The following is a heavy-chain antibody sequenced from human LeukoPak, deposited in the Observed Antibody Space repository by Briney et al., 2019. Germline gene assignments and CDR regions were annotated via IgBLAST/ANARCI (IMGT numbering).Heavy chain of an antibody. V-gene: IGHV1-46*01. Sequence: ASVKVSCKASGYTFTSYYMHWVRQAPGQGLEWMGIINPSGGSTSYAQKFQGRVTMTRDMSTSTVYMELSSLRSEDTAVYYCARERVAGTREYYFDYWGQGTLVTVSS. D-gene: IGHD6-19*01. CDR1: GYTFTSYY. CDR3: ARERVAGTREYYFDY. CDR2: INPSGGST. J-gene: IGHJ4*02.